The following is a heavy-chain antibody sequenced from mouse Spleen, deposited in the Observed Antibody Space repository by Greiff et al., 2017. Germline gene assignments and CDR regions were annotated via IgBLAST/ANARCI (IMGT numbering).Heavy chain of an antibody. J-gene: IGHJ3*01. D-gene: IGHD3-3*01. CDR1: VFTFSDYG. CDR3: ARGLAFPY. V-gene: IGHV5-17*01. CDR2: ISSGSSTI. Sequence: DVKLVESGGGLVKPGGSLKLSCAASVFTFSDYGMHWVRQAPETGLEWVAYISSGSSTISYADTVKGRFTISRDNAKNTLFLQMTSLRSEDTAMYYCARGLAFPYWGQGTLVTVSA.